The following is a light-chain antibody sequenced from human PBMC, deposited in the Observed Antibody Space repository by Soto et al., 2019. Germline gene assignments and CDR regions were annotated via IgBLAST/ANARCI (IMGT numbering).Light chain of an antibody. CDR3: SSSTSRSTYV. Sequence: QSVLPQPASLSGSPGQSITISCTGTSSDVGGYNYVSWYQQHPGKAPKLMIYDVSNRPSGVSNRFSGSKSGNTASLTISGLQAEDEADYYCSSSTSRSTYVFGSGTKVTVL. CDR2: DVS. V-gene: IGLV2-14*03. CDR1: SSDVGGYNY. J-gene: IGLJ1*01.